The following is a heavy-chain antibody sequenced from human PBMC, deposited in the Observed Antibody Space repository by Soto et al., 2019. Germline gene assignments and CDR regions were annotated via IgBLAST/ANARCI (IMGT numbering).Heavy chain of an antibody. CDR1: GCSISGGGYY. J-gene: IGHJ1*01. CDR3: ARAPAGGYNYVVQH. CDR2: IYYSGST. V-gene: IGHV4-31*03. Sequence: TLSLTCPVSGCSISGGGYYWSWIRQQPGKGLEWIGYIYYSGSTYYNPSLKSRFTLSVDTSKNQFSLKLSSVTAADTAVYYCARAPAGGYNYVVQHWGQGTLVTVSS. D-gene: IGHD5-12*01.